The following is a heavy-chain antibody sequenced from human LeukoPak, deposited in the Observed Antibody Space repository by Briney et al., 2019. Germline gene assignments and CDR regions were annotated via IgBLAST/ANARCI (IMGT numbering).Heavy chain of an antibody. Sequence: PGGSLRLSCAASGFTFSSYGMHWVRQAPGKGLEGVAVIWYDGSNKYYADSVKGRFTISRDNSKNTLYLQMNSLRAEDTAVYYCARDHGVHWELAWYFDYWGQGTLVTVSS. CDR3: ARDHGVHWELAWYFDY. CDR2: IWYDGSNK. V-gene: IGHV3-33*01. CDR1: GFTFSSYG. J-gene: IGHJ4*02. D-gene: IGHD1-26*01.